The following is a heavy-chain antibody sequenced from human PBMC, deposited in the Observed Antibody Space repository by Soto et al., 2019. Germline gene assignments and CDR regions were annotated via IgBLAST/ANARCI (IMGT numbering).Heavy chain of an antibody. Sequence: PSETLSLTCTVSGGSISNYYWSWIRQPPGKSLEWIGYIYSNGGTNYNPSLKSRVTISLETSKNQFSLKLSSVTAADTAVYYCARDGGFGSRGYYGLDVWGQGTTVTVS. D-gene: IGHD3-10*01. CDR3: ARDGGFGSRGYYGLDV. J-gene: IGHJ6*02. V-gene: IGHV4-59*01. CDR1: GGSISNYY. CDR2: IYSNGGT.